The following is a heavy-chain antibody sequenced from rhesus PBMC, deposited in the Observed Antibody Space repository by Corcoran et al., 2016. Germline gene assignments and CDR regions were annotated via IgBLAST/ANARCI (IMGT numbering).Heavy chain of an antibody. CDR2: IYCSGSST. CDR1: GGSISSSY. J-gene: IGHJ4*01. V-gene: IGHV4-169*02. CDR3: ASGSGSYTYFDY. D-gene: IGHD3-16*01. Sequence: QLQLQESGPGLVKPSETLSVTCAVSGGSISSSYWSWIRQAPGKGLEWIGYIYCSGSSTNYNPSLKSLVTLSVDTSKNQLSLKLSSVTAADTAVYYCASGSGSYTYFDYWGQGVLVTVSS.